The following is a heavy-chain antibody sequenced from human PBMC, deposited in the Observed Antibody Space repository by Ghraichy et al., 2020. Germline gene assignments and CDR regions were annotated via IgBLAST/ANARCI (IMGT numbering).Heavy chain of an antibody. CDR3: AKAPRYFDWLLWAPDY. J-gene: IGHJ4*02. Sequence: GGSLRLSCAASGFTFSSYAMSWVRQAPGKGLEWVSAISGSGGSTYYADSVKGRFTISRDNSKNTLYLQMNSLRAEDTAVYYCAKAPRYFDWLLWAPDYWGQGTLVTVSS. CDR2: ISGSGGST. CDR1: GFTFSSYA. V-gene: IGHV3-23*01. D-gene: IGHD3-9*01.